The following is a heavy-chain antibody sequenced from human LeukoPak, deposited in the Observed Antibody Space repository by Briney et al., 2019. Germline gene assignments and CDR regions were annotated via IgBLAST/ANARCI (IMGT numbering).Heavy chain of an antibody. D-gene: IGHD3-3*01. CDR1: GFTFSDYY. CDR2: ISSSGSTI. CDR3: ARVGGSLRFLEWLRGFDY. J-gene: IGHJ4*02. Sequence: GGSLRLSCAASGFTFSDYYMSWIRQAPGKGLEWVSYISSSGSTIYYADSVKGRFTISRDNAKNSLYLQMNSLRAEDTAVYYCARVGGSLRFLEWLRGFDYWGQGTLVTVSS. V-gene: IGHV3-11*04.